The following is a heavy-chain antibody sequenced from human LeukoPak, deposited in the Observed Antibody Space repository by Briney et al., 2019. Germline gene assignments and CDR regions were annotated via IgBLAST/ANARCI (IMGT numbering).Heavy chain of an antibody. J-gene: IGHJ4*02. V-gene: IGHV1-2*02. CDR1: GYTFTGYY. CDR2: INPNSGGT. CDR3: ARGWDYCGGCFDY. D-gene: IGHD2-21*01. Sequence: ASVKVSCKASGYTFTGYYMHWVRQAPGQGLEWMGWINPNSGGTNYAQKLQGRVTMTTDTSTSTAYMELRSLRSDDTAVYYCARGWDYCGGCFDYWGQGTLVTVSS.